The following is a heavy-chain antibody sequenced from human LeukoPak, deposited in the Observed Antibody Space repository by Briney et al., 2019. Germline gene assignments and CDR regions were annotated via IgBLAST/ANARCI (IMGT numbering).Heavy chain of an antibody. Sequence: SETLSLTCTVSGGSMSSSQYCWGWIRQPPGMGREWIGSIYNSGSTHYNPSLKSRVTISVDTSKNQFSLKLNSVTAADTAVYYRARHHSNIYYRGEFDPWGQGTLVTVSS. CDR1: GGSMSSSQYC. CDR3: ARHHSNIYYRGEFDP. D-gene: IGHD1-26*01. J-gene: IGHJ5*02. V-gene: IGHV4-39*01. CDR2: IYNSGST.